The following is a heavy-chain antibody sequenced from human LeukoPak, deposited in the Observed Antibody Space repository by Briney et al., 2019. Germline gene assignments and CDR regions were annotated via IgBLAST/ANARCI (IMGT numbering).Heavy chain of an antibody. Sequence: ASVKVSCKASGYTFTSYDINWVRQATGQGLEWMGWMNPNSGNTGYAQKFQGRVTMTRNTSISTAYMELSSLRSEDTAVYYCARMKVATTIYYYYYGMDVWGQGTTVIVSS. D-gene: IGHD5-12*01. CDR1: GYTFTSYD. CDR3: ARMKVATTIYYYYYGMDV. CDR2: MNPNSGNT. J-gene: IGHJ6*02. V-gene: IGHV1-8*01.